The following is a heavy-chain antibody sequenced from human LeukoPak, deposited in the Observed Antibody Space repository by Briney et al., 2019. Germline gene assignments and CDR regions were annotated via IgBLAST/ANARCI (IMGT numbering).Heavy chain of an antibody. CDR3: ARALGSSSSHYMDV. D-gene: IGHD6-6*01. CDR2: ISSSSTTI. Sequence: PGGSLRLSCAASGFTFSSFSMTWVRQAPGKGLEWISYISSSSTTIYYADSVKGRFTISRDNAKNSLHLQMNTLTAEDTAVYYCARALGSSSSHYMDVWGKGTTVTVSS. V-gene: IGHV3-48*01. CDR1: GFTFSSFS. J-gene: IGHJ6*03.